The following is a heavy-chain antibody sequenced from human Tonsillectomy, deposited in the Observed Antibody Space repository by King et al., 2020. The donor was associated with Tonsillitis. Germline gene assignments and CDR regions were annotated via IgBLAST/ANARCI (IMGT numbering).Heavy chain of an antibody. D-gene: IGHD3-10*01. CDR1: GGSISSYY. Sequence: QLQLQESGPGLVKPSETLSLTCTVSGGSISSYYWSWIRQPAGKGLEWIGRIYTSESSNHNPSLKSRVTMSVDTSKNQFSLKLSYVTAADTAVYFCARGSAPMVRGLIVHHGMDVWGQGTTVTVSS. J-gene: IGHJ6*02. CDR3: ARGSAPMVRGLIVHHGMDV. CDR2: IYTSESS. V-gene: IGHV4-4*07.